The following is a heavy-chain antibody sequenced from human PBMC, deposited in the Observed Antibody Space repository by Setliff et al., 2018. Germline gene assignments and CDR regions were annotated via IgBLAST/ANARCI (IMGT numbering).Heavy chain of an antibody. V-gene: IGHV3-74*01. CDR3: TRAFYCGRKCYRGFDY. Sequence: PGGSLRLSCATSGFTFSGNYMHWVRQAPGKGLVWVSRINTDDGTTNYADSVQGRFTIFRDNAKNTVCMELNSLRVDDTAVYFCTRAFYCGRKCYRGFDYWGQGTLVTVSS. CDR1: GFTFSGNY. CDR2: INTDDGTT. J-gene: IGHJ4*02. D-gene: IGHD2-21*01.